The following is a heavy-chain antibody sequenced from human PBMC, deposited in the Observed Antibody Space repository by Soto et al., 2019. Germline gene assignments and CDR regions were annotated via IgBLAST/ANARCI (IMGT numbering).Heavy chain of an antibody. Sequence: GGSLRLSGAASGFTFSSYGMSWVRQAPGKGLEWVAVIWYDGSNKYYADSVKGRFTISRDNSKNTLYLQMNSLRAEDTAVYYCARFLVRYSSGWPNYYYYGMDVWGQGTTVTVSS. D-gene: IGHD6-19*01. CDR2: IWYDGSNK. J-gene: IGHJ6*02. V-gene: IGHV3-33*01. CDR1: GFTFSSYG. CDR3: ARFLVRYSSGWPNYYYYGMDV.